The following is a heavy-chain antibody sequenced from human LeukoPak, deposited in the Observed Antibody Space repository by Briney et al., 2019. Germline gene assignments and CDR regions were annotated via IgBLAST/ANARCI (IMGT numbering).Heavy chain of an antibody. D-gene: IGHD6-6*01. J-gene: IGHJ4*02. Sequence: SGPTLVNPTQTLTLTCTFSGFSLSTSGVGVGWIRQPPGKALEWLALIYWNDDKRYSPSLKSRLTITKNTSKNQVVLTMTNMDPVDTATYYCAHSPSIAARLPFDYWGQGTLVTVSS. V-gene: IGHV2-5*01. CDR1: GFSLSTSGVG. CDR3: AHSPSIAARLPFDY. CDR2: IYWNDDK.